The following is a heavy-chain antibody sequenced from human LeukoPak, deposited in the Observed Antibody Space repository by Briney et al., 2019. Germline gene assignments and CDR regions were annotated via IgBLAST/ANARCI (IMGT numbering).Heavy chain of an antibody. Sequence: SETLSLTCTASGGSISSYYWSWIRQPPGKGLEWIGSIYNSGSTNYNPSLKSRVTISVDTSRNRFSLKLSCVTAADTAVYYCARDLGSYYDFWRGAFDIWGQGTMVTVSS. CDR2: IYNSGST. CDR3: ARDLGSYYDFWRGAFDI. CDR1: GGSISSYY. J-gene: IGHJ3*02. D-gene: IGHD3-3*01. V-gene: IGHV4-59*12.